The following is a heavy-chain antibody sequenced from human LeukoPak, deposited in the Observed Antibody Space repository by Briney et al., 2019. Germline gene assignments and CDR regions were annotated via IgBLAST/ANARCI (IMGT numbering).Heavy chain of an antibody. CDR1: GFTFTSYG. V-gene: IGHV3-7*03. Sequence: GGSLRLSCAASGFTFTSYGMSWVRQAPGKGLEWMANINEDGGEKYYVDTVKGRVTITRDNAKNSLYLQMNSLRAEDTAVYYCARGAQLDPRRIDYWGQGTLVTVPS. D-gene: IGHD6-13*01. CDR3: ARGAQLDPRRIDY. J-gene: IGHJ4*02. CDR2: INEDGGEK.